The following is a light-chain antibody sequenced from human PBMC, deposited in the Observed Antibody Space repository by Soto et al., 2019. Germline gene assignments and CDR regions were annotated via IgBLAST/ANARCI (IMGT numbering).Light chain of an antibody. CDR3: QQHKNWPWR. J-gene: IGKJ1*01. V-gene: IGKV3-15*01. CDR2: GAY. CDR1: QRVTNN. Sequence: ETVLTQSPATLSLSPGETATLSCRARQRVTNNLAWYQWKLGQPPRLLIYGAYTRATGIPDRFRGSGSGTEFTLAINSQQAEHSDVYFCQQHKNWPWRFGQGTKLELK.